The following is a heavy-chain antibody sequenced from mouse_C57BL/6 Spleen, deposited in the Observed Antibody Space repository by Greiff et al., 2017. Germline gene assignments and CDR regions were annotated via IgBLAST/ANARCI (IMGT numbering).Heavy chain of an antibody. D-gene: IGHD2-1*01. CDR2: IDPETGGT. CDR3: TRRGYGNYGYFDV. J-gene: IGHJ1*03. V-gene: IGHV1-15*01. Sequence: QVHVKQSGAELVRPGASVTLSCKASGYTFTDYEMHWVKQTPVHGLEWIGAIDPETGGTAYNQKFKGKAILTADKSSSTAYMELRSLTSEDSAVYYCTRRGYGNYGYFDVWGTGTTVTVSS. CDR1: GYTFTDYE.